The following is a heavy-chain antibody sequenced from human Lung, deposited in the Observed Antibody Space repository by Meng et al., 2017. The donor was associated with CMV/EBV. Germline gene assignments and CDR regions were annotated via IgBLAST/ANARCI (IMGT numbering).Heavy chain of an antibody. CDR3: ARVYYDFWSGHPNY. CDR1: GFTFSDYA. CDR2: TSYNENIK. V-gene: IGHV3-30-3*01. J-gene: IGHJ4*02. Sequence: GGSLRLXCAASGFTFSDYAMHWVRQAPGKGLEWVAITSYNENIKNYADSVKGRLTISRDNSKNILYLQMNTLTPEDTAVYYCARVYYDFWSGHPNYWGQGTLVTVSS. D-gene: IGHD3-3*01.